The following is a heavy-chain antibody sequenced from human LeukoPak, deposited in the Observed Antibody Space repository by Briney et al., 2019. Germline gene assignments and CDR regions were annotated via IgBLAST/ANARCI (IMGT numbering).Heavy chain of an antibody. V-gene: IGHV3-11*04. Sequence: GGSLRLFCAASGFTFSDYYMSWIRQAPGKGREWVSYLRSSGSTIYYADSVKGRFTISRDNAKNSLYLQMNSLRAEDTAVYYCARVDCSSTSCYEFDYWGQGTLVTVSS. CDR2: LRSSGSTI. CDR3: ARVDCSSTSCYEFDY. D-gene: IGHD2-2*01. J-gene: IGHJ4*02. CDR1: GFTFSDYY.